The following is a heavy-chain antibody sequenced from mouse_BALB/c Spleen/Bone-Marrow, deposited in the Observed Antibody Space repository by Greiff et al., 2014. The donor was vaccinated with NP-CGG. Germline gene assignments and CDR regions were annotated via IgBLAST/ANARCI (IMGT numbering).Heavy chain of an antibody. CDR2: IDPANGNT. D-gene: IGHD1-1*01. CDR3: ASYYYGSSSFAY. V-gene: IGHV14-3*02. Sequence: VQLQQSGAELVKPGASVKLSCTASGFSIKDTYMHWVKQRPEQGLEWIGRIDPANGNTKYDPKFQGKATITADTSSNTAYLQLSGLTSEDTAVYYCASYYYGSSSFAYWGQGTLVTVSA. CDR1: GFSIKDTY. J-gene: IGHJ3*01.